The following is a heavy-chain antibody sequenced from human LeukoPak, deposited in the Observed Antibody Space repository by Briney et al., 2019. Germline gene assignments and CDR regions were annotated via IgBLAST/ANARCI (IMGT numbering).Heavy chain of an antibody. CDR2: IYHSGST. V-gene: IGHV4-30-2*01. CDR1: GGSISSGGYS. D-gene: IGHD5-24*01. Sequence: SETLSLTCAVSGGSISSGGYSWSWIRQPPGKGLEWIGYIYHSGSTYYNPSLKSRVTISVDRSKNQFSLKLSSVTAADTAVYYCAREGRDGYNFGWFDPWGQGTLVTVSS. CDR3: AREGRDGYNFGWFDP. J-gene: IGHJ5*02.